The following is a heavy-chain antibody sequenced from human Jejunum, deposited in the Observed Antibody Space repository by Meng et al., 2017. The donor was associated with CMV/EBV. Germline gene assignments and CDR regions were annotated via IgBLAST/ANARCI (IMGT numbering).Heavy chain of an antibody. CDR2: VNAGNGNT. D-gene: IGHD4-23*01. CDR1: GNHFSNYA. J-gene: IGHJ2*01. V-gene: IGHV1-3*01. CDR3: ASERWGSGYLDL. Sequence: SSKAAGNHFSNYAMHWVRQAPGQRLGWMGLVNAGNGNTRYSQKFQGRVTISRDTSASTVYMELSSLTSEDTAVYYCASERWGSGYLDLWGRGSLVTVSS.